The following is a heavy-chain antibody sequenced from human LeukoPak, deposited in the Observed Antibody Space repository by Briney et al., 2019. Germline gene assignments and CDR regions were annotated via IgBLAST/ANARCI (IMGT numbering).Heavy chain of an antibody. CDR3: AKDSTMDDFWSGYYTFGY. CDR2: ISGSGGST. Sequence: GGSLRLSCAASGFTFSSYAMSWVRQAPGKGLEWVSAISGSGGSTYYADSVKGRFTISRDNSKNTLYLQMNSLRAEDTAVYYCAKDSTMDDFWSGYYTFGYWGQGTLVTVSS. D-gene: IGHD3-3*01. V-gene: IGHV3-23*01. J-gene: IGHJ4*02. CDR1: GFTFSSYA.